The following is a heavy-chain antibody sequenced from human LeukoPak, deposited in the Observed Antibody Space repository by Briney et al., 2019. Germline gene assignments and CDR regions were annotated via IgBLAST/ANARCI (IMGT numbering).Heavy chain of an antibody. CDR3: ARDGVGFFDY. CDR2: IYYSGST. D-gene: IGHD1-26*01. V-gene: IGHV4-59*01. CDR1: GGSISSYY. J-gene: IGHJ4*02. Sequence: SETLSLTCTVSGGSISSYYWSWIRQPPGKGLEWTGYIYYSGSTNYNPSLKSRVTISVDTSKNQFSLKLSSVTAADTAVYYCARDGVGFFDYWGQGTLVTVSS.